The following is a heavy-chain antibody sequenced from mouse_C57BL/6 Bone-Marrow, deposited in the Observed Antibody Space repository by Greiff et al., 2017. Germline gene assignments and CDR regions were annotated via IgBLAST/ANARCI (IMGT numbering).Heavy chain of an antibody. CDR3: ARSGYYGSSHYWYFDV. J-gene: IGHJ1*03. V-gene: IGHV1-75*01. CDR1: GYTFTDYY. D-gene: IGHD1-1*01. Sequence: QVQLQQSGPELVKPGASVKISCKASGYTFTDYYINWVKQRPGQGLEWIGWIFPGSGSTYYNEKFKGKATLTVDKSSSTAYMLLSSLTSEDSAVYFCARSGYYGSSHYWYFDVWGTGTTVTVSS. CDR2: IFPGSGST.